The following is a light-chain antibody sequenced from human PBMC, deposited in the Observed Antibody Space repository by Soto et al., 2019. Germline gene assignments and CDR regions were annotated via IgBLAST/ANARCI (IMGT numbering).Light chain of an antibody. CDR1: QSVSRN. CDR3: QQYNNWPPLA. CDR2: GAS. Sequence: EIVMTQSPATLSVSPGERVTLSCRASQSVSRNLAWYQQIPGQAPWLLIYGASTRATGIPARFSGSVSGTEFNLTFSFLQAEDFAVYYWQQYNNWPPLAFGGGNKVEIK. V-gene: IGKV3-15*01. J-gene: IGKJ4*01.